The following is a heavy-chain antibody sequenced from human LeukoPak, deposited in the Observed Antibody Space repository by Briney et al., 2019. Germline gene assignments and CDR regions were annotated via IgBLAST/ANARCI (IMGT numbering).Heavy chain of an antibody. J-gene: IGHJ4*02. CDR2: INWNGGST. V-gene: IGHV3-20*04. D-gene: IGHD3-22*01. CDR3: AKGAYYYDSSGYLHFDY. Sequence: GGSLRLSCAASGFTFDDYGMSWVRQAPGKGLEWVSGINWNGGSTGYADSVKGRFTISRDNSKNTLYLQMNSLRAEDTAVYYCAKGAYYYDSSGYLHFDYWGQGTLVTVSS. CDR1: GFTFDDYG.